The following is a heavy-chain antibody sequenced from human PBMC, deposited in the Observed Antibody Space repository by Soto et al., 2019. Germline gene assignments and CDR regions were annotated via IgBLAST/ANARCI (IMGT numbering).Heavy chain of an antibody. D-gene: IGHD6-13*01. CDR1: GFTFSSYA. CDR2: ISGSGGSI. Sequence: GGSLRLSCAASGFTFSSYAMSWVRQAPGKGLEWVSAISGSGGSIYYADSVKGRFTISRDNSKNTLYLQMNSLRAEDTAVYYCARGFGKQQLSLMGYFDYWGQGTLVTVSS. V-gene: IGHV3-23*01. J-gene: IGHJ4*02. CDR3: ARGFGKQQLSLMGYFDY.